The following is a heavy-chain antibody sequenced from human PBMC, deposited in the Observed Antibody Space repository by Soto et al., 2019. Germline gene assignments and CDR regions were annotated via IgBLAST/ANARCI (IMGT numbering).Heavy chain of an antibody. Sequence: GESLKISCKGSGYSFTSYWIGWVRQMPGKGLEWMGIIYPGDSDTRYSPSFQGQVTISADKSISTAYLQWSSLKASDTAMYYCARNANYGDYGGDYYYYYYMDVWGKGTTVTVSS. CDR3: ARNANYGDYGGDYYYYYYMDV. CDR1: GYSFTSYW. J-gene: IGHJ6*03. D-gene: IGHD4-17*01. CDR2: IYPGDSDT. V-gene: IGHV5-51*01.